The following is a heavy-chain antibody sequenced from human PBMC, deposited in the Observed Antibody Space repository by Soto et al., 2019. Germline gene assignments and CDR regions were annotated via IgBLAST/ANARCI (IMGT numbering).Heavy chain of an antibody. J-gene: IGHJ4*02. Sequence: SETLSLTCPVSGGSISSVGYSWNWIRQSPGKGLEWIGYNYHSGSTYYNPSVKSRVTISVDKSKNQFSLKLTSVTAVDTAVYFCARGRFLAPFDNWGQGTRVTVSS. CDR2: NYHSGST. CDR3: ARGRFLAPFDN. CDR1: GGSISSVGYS. V-gene: IGHV4-30-2*06. D-gene: IGHD3-3*01.